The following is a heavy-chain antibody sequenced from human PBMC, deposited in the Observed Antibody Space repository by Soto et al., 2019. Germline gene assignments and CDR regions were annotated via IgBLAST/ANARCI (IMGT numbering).Heavy chain of an antibody. CDR1: GFTFSDYY. D-gene: IGHD6-19*01. CDR2: ISSSGSTI. J-gene: IGHJ4*02. V-gene: IGHV3-11*01. CDR3: ARSRYTSGWWTPPFDY. Sequence: GGSLRLSCAASGFTFSDYYMSWIRQAPGKGLEWVSYISSSGSTIYYADSVKGRFTISRDNAKNSLYLQMTSLRAEDTAVYYCARSRYTSGWWTPPFDYWGQGTLVTVSS.